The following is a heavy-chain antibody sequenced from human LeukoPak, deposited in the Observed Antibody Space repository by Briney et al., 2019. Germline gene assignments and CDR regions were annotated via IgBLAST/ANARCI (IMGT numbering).Heavy chain of an antibody. CDR1: GGSISSYY. CDR3: ARRPYGSGRGWFDG. J-gene: IGHJ5*02. CDR2: IYYSGST. Sequence: SETLSLTCTVSGGSISSYYLSWIRQPPGKGLEWIGYIYYSGSTNYNPSLKSRVTISVNTSKTQFSLKLSSVTAADTAEYYCARRPYGSGRGWFDGWGQGRLVTVSS. V-gene: IGHV4-59*08. D-gene: IGHD3-10*01.